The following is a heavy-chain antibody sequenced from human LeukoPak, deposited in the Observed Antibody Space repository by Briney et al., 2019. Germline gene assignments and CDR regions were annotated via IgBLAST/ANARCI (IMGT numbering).Heavy chain of an antibody. V-gene: IGHV3-7*01. CDR1: GFTFSSYW. J-gene: IGHJ6*03. CDR2: IKQDGSEK. Sequence: GGSLRLSCAALGFTFSSYWMSWVRQAPGKGLEWVANIKQDGSEKYYVDSVKGRFTISRDNAKNSLYLQMNSLRAEDTAVYYCARVGGGVQWLVYYYYMDVWGKGTTVTVSS. CDR3: ARVGGGVQWLVYYYYMDV. D-gene: IGHD6-19*01.